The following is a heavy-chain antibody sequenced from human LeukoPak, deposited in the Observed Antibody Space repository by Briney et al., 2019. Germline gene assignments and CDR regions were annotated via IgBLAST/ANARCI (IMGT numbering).Heavy chain of an antibody. CDR3: GPTLGYNYYMDV. CDR1: GFTFSNLP. J-gene: IGHJ6*03. V-gene: IGHV3-23*01. CDR2: ISGPGGST. Sequence: GGSLRLSCAASGFTFSNLPMSWVRQAPGKGVEWVSAISGPGGSTYYADSVKDRFTISRDNSKNTLYLQMNSLRAEDTAVYYCGPTLGYNYYMDVWGKGTTVTVSS. D-gene: IGHD3-10*01.